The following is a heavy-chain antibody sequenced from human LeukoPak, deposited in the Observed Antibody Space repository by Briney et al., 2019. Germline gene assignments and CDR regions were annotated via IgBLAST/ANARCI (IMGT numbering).Heavy chain of an antibody. J-gene: IGHJ4*02. CDR2: ISGSGGST. V-gene: IGHV3-23*01. D-gene: IGHD2-2*01. CDR1: GFTFSSYA. CDR3: AKECCSSTSCSGPLDY. Sequence: GGSLRLSCAASGFTFSSYAMSWVRQAPGKGLEWVSAISGSGGSTYYADSVKGRFTISRDNPKNTLYLQMNSLRAEDTAVYYCAKECCSSTSCSGPLDYWGQGTLVTVSS.